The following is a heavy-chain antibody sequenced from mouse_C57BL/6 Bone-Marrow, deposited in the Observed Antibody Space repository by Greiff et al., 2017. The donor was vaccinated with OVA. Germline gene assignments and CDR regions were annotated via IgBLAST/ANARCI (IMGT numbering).Heavy chain of an antibody. CDR2: IYPRDGST. CDR3: AGYYYGSSYRYFDY. Sequence: VKLVESGPELVKPGASVKLSCKASGYTFTSYDINWVKQRPGQGLGWIGWIYPRDGSTKYNEKFKGKATLTVDTSSSTAYMELHSLTSEDSAVYFCAGYYYGSSYRYFDYWGQGTTLTVSS. CDR1: GYTFTSYD. V-gene: IGHV1-85*01. D-gene: IGHD1-1*01. J-gene: IGHJ2*01.